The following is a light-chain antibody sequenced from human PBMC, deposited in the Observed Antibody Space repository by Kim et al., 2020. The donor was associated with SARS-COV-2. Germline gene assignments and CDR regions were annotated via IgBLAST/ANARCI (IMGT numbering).Light chain of an antibody. Sequence: FTISWSCAGANSGAGCDVHCYEQLPGPAPDLLIFVNDNRPSGFPDRFSCSESGTSTSLAITGLQAEDEADYSCQSYDSGLSGSLVFGGETQLTVL. CDR1: GANSGAGCD. J-gene: IGLJ2*01. V-gene: IGLV1-40*01. CDR2: VND. CDR3: QSYDSGLSGSLV.